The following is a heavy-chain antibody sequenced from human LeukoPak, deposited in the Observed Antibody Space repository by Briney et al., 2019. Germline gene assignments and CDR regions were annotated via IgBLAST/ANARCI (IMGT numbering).Heavy chain of an antibody. CDR2: IKQDGSEK. CDR3: ARAPRSGGHYGMDV. D-gene: IGHD6-19*01. CDR1: GFTFSSYW. J-gene: IGHJ6*02. Sequence: GGSLRLSCAASGFTFSSYWMSWVRQAPGKGLEWVANIKQDGSEKYYVDSVKGRFTISRDNAKNSLYLQMNSLRAGDTAVYYCARAPRSGGHYGMDVWGQGTTVTVSS. V-gene: IGHV3-7*01.